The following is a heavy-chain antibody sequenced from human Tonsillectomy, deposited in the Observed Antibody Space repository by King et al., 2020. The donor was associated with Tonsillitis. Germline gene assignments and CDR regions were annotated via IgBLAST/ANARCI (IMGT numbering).Heavy chain of an antibody. CDR2: IIPIFGTA. V-gene: IGHV1-69*01. CDR3: ARDGWQQLAPGWFDP. D-gene: IGHD6-13*01. J-gene: IGHJ5*02. Sequence: QLVQSGAEVKKPGSSVKVSCKASGGTFSSYAISWVRQAPGQGLEWMGGIIPIFGTANYAQKFQGRVTITADESTSTVYMELSSLRSADTAVYYCARDGWQQLAPGWFDPWGQGTLVTVSS. CDR1: GGTFSSYA.